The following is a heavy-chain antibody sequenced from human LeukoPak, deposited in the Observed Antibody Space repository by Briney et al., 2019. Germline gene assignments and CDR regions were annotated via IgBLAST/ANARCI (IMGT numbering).Heavy chain of an antibody. D-gene: IGHD3-16*02. Sequence: SVKVSCKASGGTFSSYAISWVRQAPGQGLEWMGGIIPIFGTANYAQKFQGRVTITADKSTSTAYMELSSLRSEDTAVYYCARKDLYIGGFDYWGQGTLVTVSS. J-gene: IGHJ4*02. V-gene: IGHV1-69*06. CDR1: GGTFSSYA. CDR3: ARKDLYIGGFDY. CDR2: IIPIFGTA.